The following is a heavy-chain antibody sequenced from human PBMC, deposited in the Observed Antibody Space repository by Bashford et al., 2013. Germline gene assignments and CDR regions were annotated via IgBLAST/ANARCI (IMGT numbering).Heavy chain of an antibody. CDR3: ARYQVDSGFGGXAYDV. J-gene: IGHJ3*01. D-gene: IGHD5-12*01. CDR2: ISESGSAT. Sequence: VRQAPGKGLEWVSFISESGSATHYADSVKGRFITSRDNAKNSLYLQMNSLTAEDTAVYYCARYQVDSGFGGXAYDVWGQGDNGHRLL. V-gene: IGHV3-48*03.